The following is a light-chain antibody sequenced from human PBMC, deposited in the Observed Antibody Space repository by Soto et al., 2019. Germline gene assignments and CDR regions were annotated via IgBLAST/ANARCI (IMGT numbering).Light chain of an antibody. Sequence: QSALTQPRSVSGSPGQSVTISCTGTSSDVANYDFVSWYQQHPGKAPKFMIYDVNKRPSGVPDRFSGSKSGNTASLIISGLRSEDEADYYCAAWDDSLSGWVFGGGTKLTVL. V-gene: IGLV2-11*01. CDR2: DVN. CDR1: SSDVANYDF. J-gene: IGLJ3*02. CDR3: AAWDDSLSGWV.